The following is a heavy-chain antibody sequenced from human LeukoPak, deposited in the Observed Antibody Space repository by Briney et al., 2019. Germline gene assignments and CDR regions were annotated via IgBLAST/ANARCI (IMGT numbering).Heavy chain of an antibody. CDR2: ISAYNGNT. J-gene: IGHJ3*02. V-gene: IGHV1-18*04. D-gene: IGHD6-13*01. CDR3: ARLGADGIGYRNAFDI. CDR1: GYTFTSYG. Sequence: GASVNVSCTASGYTFTSYGISWVRQAPGQGLEWMGWISAYNGNTNYAQKLQGRVTMTTDTSTSTAYMELRSLRSDDTAVYSCARLGADGIGYRNAFDIWGQGTMVTVSS.